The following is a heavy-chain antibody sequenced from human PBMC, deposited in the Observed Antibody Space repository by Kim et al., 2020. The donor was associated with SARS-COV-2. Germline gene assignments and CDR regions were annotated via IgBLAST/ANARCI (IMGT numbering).Heavy chain of an antibody. V-gene: IGHV3-23*03. CDR3: AKGYYGSGSYYNLGY. Sequence: DSVKGRFTISRDNSKNTLYLQMNSLRAEDTAVYYCAKGYYGSGSYYNLGYWGQGTLVTVSS. D-gene: IGHD3-10*01. J-gene: IGHJ4*02.